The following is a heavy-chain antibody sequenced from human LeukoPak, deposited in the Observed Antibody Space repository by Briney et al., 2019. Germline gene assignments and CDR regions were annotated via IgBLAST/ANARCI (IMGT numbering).Heavy chain of an antibody. CDR3: ARDRGYGDHPSWLDP. V-gene: IGHV3-21*01. Sequence: PGGSLRLSCAASGFTLRSCTMNWVRQAPGKGLEWVSSIGISSNKIYYADSVKGRFIISRDNAKNSVYLQMNSLRAEDTAVYYCARDRGYGDHPSWLDPSGQGTLFTVSS. CDR2: IGISSNKI. J-gene: IGHJ5*02. D-gene: IGHD5-12*01. CDR1: GFTLRSCT.